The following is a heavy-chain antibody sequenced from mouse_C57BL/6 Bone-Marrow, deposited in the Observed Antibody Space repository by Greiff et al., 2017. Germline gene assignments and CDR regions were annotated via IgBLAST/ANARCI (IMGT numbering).Heavy chain of an antibody. CDR1: GFTFSDYG. Sequence: EVHLVESGGGLVKPGGSLKLSCAASGFTFSDYGMHWVRQAPEKGLEWVAYISSGSSTIYYADTVKGRFTISRDNAKNTLFLQMTSLRSEDTAMYYCARPGRGDYWGQGTTLTVSS. J-gene: IGHJ2*01. CDR2: ISSGSSTI. V-gene: IGHV5-17*01. CDR3: ARPGRGDY.